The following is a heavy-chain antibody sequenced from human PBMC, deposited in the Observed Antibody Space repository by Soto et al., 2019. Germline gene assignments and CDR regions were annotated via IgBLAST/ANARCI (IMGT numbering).Heavy chain of an antibody. CDR2: IDYSGST. CDR3: ARGQYYYDSSGYYYKAYYFDY. Sequence: QVQLQESGPGLVKPSETLSLTCTVSGGSISSYYWSWIRQPPGKGLEWIGYIDYSGSTNYNPSLKSRVTISVDTSKNQFSLKLSSVTAADTAVYYCARGQYYYDSSGYYYKAYYFDYWGQGTLVTVSS. D-gene: IGHD3-22*01. V-gene: IGHV4-59*01. CDR1: GGSISSYY. J-gene: IGHJ4*02.